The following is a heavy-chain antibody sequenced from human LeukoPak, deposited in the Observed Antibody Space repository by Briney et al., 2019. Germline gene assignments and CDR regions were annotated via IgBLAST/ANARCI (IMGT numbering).Heavy chain of an antibody. J-gene: IGHJ4*02. Sequence: SQTLSLTCALSGDSFSSNSVAWNWIRQSPSRGLEWLGRTYYRSKWYNDYAVSVKSRITINPDTSKNQFSLQLNSVTLEDTAVYYWAKTSRGGFDYWGQGTLVTVSS. CDR1: GDSFSSNSVA. V-gene: IGHV6-1*01. CDR3: AKTSRGGFDY. D-gene: IGHD3-10*01. CDR2: TYYRSKWYN.